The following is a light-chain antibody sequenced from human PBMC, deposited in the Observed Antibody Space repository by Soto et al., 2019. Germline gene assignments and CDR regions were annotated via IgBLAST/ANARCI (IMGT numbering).Light chain of an antibody. Sequence: QSVLTQPPSVSGAPGQRVTISCTGGSCNIGAGYDVQWYQQLPGTAPRLLIYGNNNRPSGVPERFSGSNSGTSASLAISGLQAEDELDYYCQSYDTGLGGYVFGTGTKLTVL. CDR2: GNN. J-gene: IGLJ1*01. V-gene: IGLV1-40*01. CDR3: QSYDTGLGGYV. CDR1: SCNIGAGYD.